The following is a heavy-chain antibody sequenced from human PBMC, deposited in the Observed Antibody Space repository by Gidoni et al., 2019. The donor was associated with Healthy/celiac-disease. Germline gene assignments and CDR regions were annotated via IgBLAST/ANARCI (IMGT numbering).Heavy chain of an antibody. D-gene: IGHD4-17*01. V-gene: IGHV6-1*01. Sequence: QVQLQQSGPGLVQPSQTLSLPCALSGDSVSSNSAAWNWLRQSQSRGLEWLGRTYYRSKWYNDYAVSVKSRITINPDTSKNQFSLQLNSVTPEDTAVYYCARMTTVHYYYGMDVWGQGTTVTVSS. J-gene: IGHJ6*02. CDR2: TYYRSKWYN. CDR3: ARMTTVHYYYGMDV. CDR1: GDSVSSNSAA.